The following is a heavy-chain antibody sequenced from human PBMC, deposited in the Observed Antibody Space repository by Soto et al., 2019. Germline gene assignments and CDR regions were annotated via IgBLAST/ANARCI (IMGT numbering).Heavy chain of an antibody. D-gene: IGHD6-6*01. CDR3: ARDPLEGLSAARFSAMSYYFDY. CDR1: GFTFSSYA. Sequence: QVQLVESGGGVVQPGRSLRLSCAASGFTFSSYAMHWVRQAPGKGLGWVAVISYDGSNKYYADSVKGRFTISRDNSKNTLYLQMNSLRAEDTAVYYCARDPLEGLSAARFSAMSYYFDYWGQGTLVTVSS. V-gene: IGHV3-30-3*01. CDR2: ISYDGSNK. J-gene: IGHJ4*02.